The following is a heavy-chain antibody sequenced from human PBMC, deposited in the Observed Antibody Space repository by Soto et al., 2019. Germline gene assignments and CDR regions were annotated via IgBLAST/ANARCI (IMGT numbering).Heavy chain of an antibody. CDR1: GGSFSGNY. CDR3: ARGIRITMVRGVITGDYYYYYYMDV. CDR2: INHSGTT. Sequence: QVQLQQWGAGLLKPSETLSLTCGVYGGSFSGNYWSWIRQPPGKGLEWIGEINHSGTTNHNPSLKSRVTISADTSKNQVSLKVSSVTAADTAVYYCARGIRITMVRGVITGDYYYYYYMDVWGKGTTVTVSS. D-gene: IGHD3-10*01. J-gene: IGHJ6*03. V-gene: IGHV4-34*01.